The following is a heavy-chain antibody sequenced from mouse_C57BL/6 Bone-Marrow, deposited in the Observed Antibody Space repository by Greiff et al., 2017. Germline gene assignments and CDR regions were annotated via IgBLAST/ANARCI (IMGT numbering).Heavy chain of an antibody. D-gene: IGHD1-1*01. CDR2: IDPEDGET. Sequence: VHVKQSGAELVKPGASVKLSCTASGFNIKDYYIHWVKQRTEQGLEWIGRIDPEDGETKYAPKFQDKATITADTSSNTAYLQLSSLTSEDTAVYYGTRSLIYYGTNYWGQGTTLTVSS. CDR3: TRSLIYYGTNY. J-gene: IGHJ2*01. V-gene: IGHV14-2*01. CDR1: GFNIKDYY.